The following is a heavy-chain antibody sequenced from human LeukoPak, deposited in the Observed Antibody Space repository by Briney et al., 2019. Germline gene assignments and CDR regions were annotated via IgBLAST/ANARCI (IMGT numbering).Heavy chain of an antibody. D-gene: IGHD2-15*01. J-gene: IGHJ4*02. CDR3: ARRSNRGYSH. CDR2: IYPDDSHI. CDR1: GYSFTSYW. V-gene: IGHV5-51*01. Sequence: GESLKISCKGSGYSFTSYWIGWVRQMTGNGLEWMGIIYPDDSHIRYSPSFQGQVTMSADKSINTAYLHLSNLKASDTARYFCARRSNRGYSHWGQGTLVTVSS.